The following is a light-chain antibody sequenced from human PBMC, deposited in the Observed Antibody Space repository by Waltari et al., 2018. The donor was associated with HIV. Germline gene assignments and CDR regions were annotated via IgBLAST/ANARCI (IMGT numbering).Light chain of an antibody. CDR3: YSYAGSLL. Sequence: QSALTQPRSVSGSPRQSVTISRTGSSSDGGGYNYVSWYQQHPTKAPKLIIYDVSERPSGVPDRFSGSKSGNRASLTISGLQAEDEADYYCYSYAGSLLFGGGTKLTVL. CDR1: SSDGGGYNY. V-gene: IGLV2-11*01. CDR2: DVS. J-gene: IGLJ2*01.